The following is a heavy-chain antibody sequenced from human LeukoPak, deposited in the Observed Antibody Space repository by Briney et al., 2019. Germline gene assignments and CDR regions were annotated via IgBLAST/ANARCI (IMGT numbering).Heavy chain of an antibody. CDR3: AKDPGSSWYYYYGMDV. Sequence: GRSLRLSCAASGFTFSSYGMHWVRQAPGKGLEWVAVISYDGSNKYYADSVKGRFTISGDNSKNTLYLQMNSLRAEDTAVYYCAKDPGSSWYYYYGMDVWGQGTTVTVSS. D-gene: IGHD6-13*01. V-gene: IGHV3-30*18. J-gene: IGHJ6*02. CDR1: GFTFSSYG. CDR2: ISYDGSNK.